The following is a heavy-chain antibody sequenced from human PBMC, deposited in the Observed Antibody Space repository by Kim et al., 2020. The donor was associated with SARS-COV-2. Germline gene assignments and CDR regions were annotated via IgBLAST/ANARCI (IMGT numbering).Heavy chain of an antibody. J-gene: IGHJ4*02. D-gene: IGHD6-19*01. Sequence: EKYYVDSVKGRFTISRDNAKNSLYLQMNSLRAEDTAVYYCARVVAGHFDYWGQGTLVTVSS. CDR2: EK. CDR3: ARVVAGHFDY. V-gene: IGHV3-7*01.